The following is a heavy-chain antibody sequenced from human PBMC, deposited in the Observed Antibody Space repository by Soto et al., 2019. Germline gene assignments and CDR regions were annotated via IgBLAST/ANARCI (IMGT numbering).Heavy chain of an antibody. J-gene: IGHJ6*02. CDR1: GDSIGNSY. CDR3: ARSRPFGVVVPAAITHYYYGMDV. D-gene: IGHD2-2*02. CDR2: IFYSGST. V-gene: IGHV4-59*08. Sequence: SETLSLTCTVSGDSIGNSYWSWIRQPPGKGLEWIGYIFYSGSTYYNPSLKSRVTISVDTSKNQLSLKLSSVTAADTAVYYCARSRPFGVVVPAAITHYYYGMDVWGQGTTVT.